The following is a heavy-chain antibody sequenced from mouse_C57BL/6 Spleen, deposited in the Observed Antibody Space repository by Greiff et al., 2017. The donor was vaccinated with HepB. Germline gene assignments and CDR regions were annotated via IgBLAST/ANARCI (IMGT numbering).Heavy chain of an antibody. Sequence: VQLQQSGAELVKPGASVKLSCKASGYTFTSYWMHWVKQRPGRGLEWIGRIDPNSGGPKYNETFKSKATLTVDKPSSTAYMQLSSLTYEDSAVYYWARKEFVTGRDAMDYWGQGTSVTVAS. D-gene: IGHD1-1*01. CDR3: ARKEFVTGRDAMDY. CDR2: IDPNSGGP. CDR1: GYTFTSYW. V-gene: IGHV1-72*01. J-gene: IGHJ4*01.